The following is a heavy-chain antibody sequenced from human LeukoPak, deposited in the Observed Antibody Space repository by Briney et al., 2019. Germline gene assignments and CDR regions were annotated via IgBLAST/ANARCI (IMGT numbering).Heavy chain of an antibody. CDR3: AKETVGGYYDSSGSFDC. CDR2: VYSDGST. J-gene: IGHJ4*02. D-gene: IGHD3-22*01. V-gene: IGHV3-66*01. Sequence: GGSLRLSCAASGFIVRSNYMSWVRQAPGKGLEWVSDVYSDGSTYYTDSVKGRFTISRDNSKNTLYLEMNSLRAEDTAAYYCAKETVGGYYDSSGSFDCWGQGTLVTVSS. CDR1: GFIVRSNY.